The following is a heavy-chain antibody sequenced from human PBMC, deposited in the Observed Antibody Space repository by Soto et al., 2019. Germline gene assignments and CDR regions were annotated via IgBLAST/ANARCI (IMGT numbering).Heavy chain of an antibody. J-gene: IGHJ6*02. CDR3: ARDRRDNFGVVIRPPTVGMDV. CDR1: GGTFSTYA. D-gene: IGHD3-3*01. CDR2: IIPIFGTG. V-gene: IGHV1-69*01. Sequence: QVQLVQSGAEVKKPGSSVKVSCRATGGTFSTYAITWVRQAPGQGLEWMGGIIPIFGTGNYAHKFQGRVTITADESTSTAYIELSSLRSEDTAVYYCARDRRDNFGVVIRPPTVGMDVWGQGTTVTVSS.